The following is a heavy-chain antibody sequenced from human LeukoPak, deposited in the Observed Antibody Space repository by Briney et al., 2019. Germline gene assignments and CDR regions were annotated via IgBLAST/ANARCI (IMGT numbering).Heavy chain of an antibody. J-gene: IGHJ4*02. D-gene: IGHD5-12*01. V-gene: IGHV4-34*01. CDR3: ARGGLFSGYRGNVGHEDFDY. CDR1: GGPFSGYY. Sequence: SETLSLTCAVYGGPFSGYYWTWIRQPPGKGLEWIGEINQGGTTNYNPSLRSRVTILIDTSRNQFSLRLSSVTAADTAVYYCARGGLFSGYRGNVGHEDFDYWGQGSLVTVSS. CDR2: INQGGTT.